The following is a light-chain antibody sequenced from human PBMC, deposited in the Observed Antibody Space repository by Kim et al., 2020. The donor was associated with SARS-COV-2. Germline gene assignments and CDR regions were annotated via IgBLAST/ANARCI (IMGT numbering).Light chain of an antibody. J-gene: IGKJ4*01. Sequence: PGKTAPLSCSARQNVNYNDLAQYQQSPGQAPRLLISGASIRATGMPDRFSGSGSGTDFTLTITRLEPEDFAVYYCQKYATSPITFGGGTKVDIK. CDR1: QNVNYND. CDR3: QKYATSPIT. V-gene: IGKV3-20*01. CDR2: GAS.